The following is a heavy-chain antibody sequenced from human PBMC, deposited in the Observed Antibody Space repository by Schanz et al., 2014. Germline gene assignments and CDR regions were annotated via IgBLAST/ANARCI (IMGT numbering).Heavy chain of an antibody. CDR2: ISPYNGNT. CDR3: ARHSGYYYYYGMDV. CDR1: GYTFTSYG. V-gene: IGHV1-18*04. J-gene: IGHJ6*02. Sequence: QVQLVQSGAEVKKPGASVKVSCKASGYTFTSYGISWVRQAPGQGPEWMGWISPYNGNTKYAEKLEDRVTMTTDISTSTAYMQLRSLTSDDTAVYYCARHSGYYYYYGMDVWGQGTTVTVSS.